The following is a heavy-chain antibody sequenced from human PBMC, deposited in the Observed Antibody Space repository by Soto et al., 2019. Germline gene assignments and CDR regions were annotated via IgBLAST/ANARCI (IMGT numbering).Heavy chain of an antibody. CDR3: ARVLIRTYFDY. J-gene: IGHJ4*02. Sequence: GSHRLASASCGVTFSDYDVTGIRQAPGKGLEWVSYISSSGSTIYYADSVKGRFTISRDNAKNSLYLQMNSLRAEDTAVYYCARVLIRTYFDYWAQGTLVTVYS. CDR2: ISSSGSTI. V-gene: IGHV3-11*01. CDR1: GVTFSDYD.